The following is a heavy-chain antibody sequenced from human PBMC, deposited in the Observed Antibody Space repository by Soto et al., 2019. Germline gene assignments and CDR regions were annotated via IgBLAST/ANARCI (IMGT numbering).Heavy chain of an antibody. V-gene: IGHV3-15*01. Sequence: EVQLVESGGGLVKPGGSLRLSCAASRFTFSNALMSWVRQAPGKGLEWVGRIKSKTDGGTTDYAAPVKGRFTISRDDSKNTLYLQMNSLKTEDTAVYYCTTGLTIFGVVIDPWGQGTLVTVSS. J-gene: IGHJ5*02. CDR3: TTGLTIFGVVIDP. CDR1: RFTFSNAL. CDR2: IKSKTDGGTT. D-gene: IGHD3-3*01.